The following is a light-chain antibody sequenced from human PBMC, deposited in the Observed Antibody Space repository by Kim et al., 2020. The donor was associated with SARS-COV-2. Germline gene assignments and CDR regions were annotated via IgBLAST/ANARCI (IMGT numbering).Light chain of an antibody. V-gene: IGKV3-20*01. J-gene: IGKJ4*01. CDR1: QCVSSSY. CDR3: QQYGSSPLT. CDR2: GAS. Sequence: EIVLTQSPGTLSLSPGERATLSCRASQCVSSSYLALYQQKPGQAPRLLIYGASSRATGIPDRFSGSGSGTDFTLTISRLEPEDFAVYYCQQYGSSPLTFGGGTKVDIK.